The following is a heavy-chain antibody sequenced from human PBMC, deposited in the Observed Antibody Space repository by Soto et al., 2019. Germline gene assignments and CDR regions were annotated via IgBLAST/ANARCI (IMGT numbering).Heavy chain of an antibody. Sequence: GGSLSLSCAASGFTFSSYAMSWVRQAPGKGLEWVSAISGSVGSTYYADSVKGRFTISRDNSKNTLYLQMNSLRAEDTAVYYCAKQWSVVPAARVYWGQGTLVTVSS. V-gene: IGHV3-23*01. CDR1: GFTFSSYA. D-gene: IGHD2-2*01. CDR3: AKQWSVVPAARVY. CDR2: ISGSVGST. J-gene: IGHJ4*02.